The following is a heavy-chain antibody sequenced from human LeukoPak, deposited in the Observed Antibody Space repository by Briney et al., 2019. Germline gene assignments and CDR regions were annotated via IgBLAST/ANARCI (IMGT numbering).Heavy chain of an antibody. J-gene: IGHJ3*01. V-gene: IGHV4-61*02. CDR1: GGSINSDNSY. CDR3: ARGVHRLTRPTTVTTGLDV. Sequence: SETLSLTCTVSGGSINSDNSYWSWIRQPAGKGLEWIGRIYANGSANYNPSLKSRVTISVDTSKDQFSLKLRSVTAADTAVYYCARGVHRLTRPTTVTTGLDVWGHGTMVTVSS. D-gene: IGHD4-17*01. CDR2: IYANGSA.